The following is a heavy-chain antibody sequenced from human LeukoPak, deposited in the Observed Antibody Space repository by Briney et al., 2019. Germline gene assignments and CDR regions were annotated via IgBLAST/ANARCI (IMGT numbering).Heavy chain of an antibody. CDR2: IGGSGGST. V-gene: IGHV3-23*01. CDR3: AKAEGYDILAGLDY. Sequence: GGSLRLSCAASGFTFSSYGMSWVRQAPGKGLEWVSAIGGSGGSTHYADSVKGRFTISRDNSKNTLYLQMNSLRTEDTAVYYCAKAEGYDILAGLDYWGQGTLVTVSS. CDR1: GFTFSSYG. J-gene: IGHJ4*02. D-gene: IGHD3-9*01.